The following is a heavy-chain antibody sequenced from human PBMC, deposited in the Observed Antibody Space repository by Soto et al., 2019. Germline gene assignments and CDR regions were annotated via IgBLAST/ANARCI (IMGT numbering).Heavy chain of an antibody. Sequence: QVHLQESGPGLVKPSETLSLTCSVSNDSIRSDNWWSWVRQPPGKGLEWIGEIFHSGSSNNNPSLKSRVTLSVDKPKNEFSLKLNSVPAADTAVYYCARRLFVRGTLGYYDYWGQGTLVTVSS. CDR2: IFHSGSS. CDR3: ARRLFVRGTLGYYDY. D-gene: IGHD3-10*02. J-gene: IGHJ4*02. V-gene: IGHV4-4*02. CDR1: NDSIRSDNW.